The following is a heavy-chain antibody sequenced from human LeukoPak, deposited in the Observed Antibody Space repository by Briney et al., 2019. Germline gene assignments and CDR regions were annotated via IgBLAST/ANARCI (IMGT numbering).Heavy chain of an antibody. CDR3: ARSIAARYQWFDP. J-gene: IGHJ5*02. CDR1: GGSISSSSYY. D-gene: IGHD6-6*01. V-gene: IGHV4-39*01. CDR2: IYYSGST. Sequence: SETLSLTCTVSGGSISSSSYYWGWIRQPPGXXXXXXXSIYYSGSTYYNPSLKSRVTISVDTSKNQFSLKLSSVTAADTAVYYCARSIAARYQWFDPWGQGTLVTVSS.